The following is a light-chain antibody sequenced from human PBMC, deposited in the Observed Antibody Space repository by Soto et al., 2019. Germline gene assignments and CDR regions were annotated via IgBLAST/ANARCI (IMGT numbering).Light chain of an antibody. CDR1: QSVSSSH. J-gene: IGKJ4*01. Sequence: EIVLTHSPDTLSLSPGYRATLCCRASQSVSSSHLAWYQQKPGQAPRLLIYDASNRATGIPARFSGSGSGTEFTLTISSLQSEDFAVYYCQQYNNWPLTFGGGTKVDIK. V-gene: IGKV3D-15*01. CDR2: DAS. CDR3: QQYNNWPLT.